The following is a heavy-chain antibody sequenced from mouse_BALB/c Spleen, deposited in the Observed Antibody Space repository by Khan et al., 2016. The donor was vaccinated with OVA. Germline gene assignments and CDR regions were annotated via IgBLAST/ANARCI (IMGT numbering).Heavy chain of an antibody. CDR2: IYPFNDDT. Sequence: VQLKESGPELVKPGASVKMSCEASGYTFTSYVIHWVKQKPGQGLEWIGYIYPFNDDTKYNEKFKGKATLTSDKSSSTAYMELRSLTSEDSAVYYCAKNYRYDVYFDYWGQGTTLTVSS. CDR1: GYTFTSYV. D-gene: IGHD2-14*01. CDR3: AKNYRYDVYFDY. V-gene: IGHV1S136*01. J-gene: IGHJ2*01.